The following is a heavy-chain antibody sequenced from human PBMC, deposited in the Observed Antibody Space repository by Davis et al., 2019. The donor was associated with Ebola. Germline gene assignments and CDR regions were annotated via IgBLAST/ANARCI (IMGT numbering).Heavy chain of an antibody. CDR1: GFTFSSYA. CDR3: ARGRSRGYSYGPPKYHYYGMEV. J-gene: IGHJ6*04. D-gene: IGHD5-18*01. Sequence: GESLKISCAASGFTFSSYAMHWVRQAPGKGLEWVAVISYDGSNKYYADSVKGRFTISRDNSKNTLYLQMNSLRAEDTAVYYCARGRSRGYSYGPPKYHYYGMEVWGKGTTVTVSS. CDR2: ISYDGSNK. V-gene: IGHV3-30*04.